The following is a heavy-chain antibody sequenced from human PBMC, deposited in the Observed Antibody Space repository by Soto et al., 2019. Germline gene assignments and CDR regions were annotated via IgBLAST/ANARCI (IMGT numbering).Heavy chain of an antibody. CDR2: SA. Sequence: QVQLVQSGAEVKKPGSSVKVSCKASGVTFSLYTISWVRQAPGQGLEWMGGSANSAQKFQSRLTVTADESTSTVDLELSSLTSEDTAVYYCAREGPPDIAWFDPWGQGTLVSVSS. V-gene: IGHV1-69*01. D-gene: IGHD2-15*01. CDR1: GVTFSLYT. J-gene: IGHJ5*02. CDR3: AREGPPDIAWFDP.